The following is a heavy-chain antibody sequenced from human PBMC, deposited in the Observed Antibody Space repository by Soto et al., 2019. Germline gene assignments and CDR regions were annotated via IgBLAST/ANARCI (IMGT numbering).Heavy chain of an antibody. CDR3: ARDERGDSSEFDY. D-gene: IGHD3-22*01. Sequence: SETLSLTCTVSGGSISSYYWSWIRQPPGKGLEWIGYIYYSGSTNYNPSLKSRVTISVDTSKNQFSLKLSSVTAADTAVYYCARDERGDSSEFDYWGQGTLVTVSS. CDR2: IYYSGST. J-gene: IGHJ4*02. CDR1: GGSISSYY. V-gene: IGHV4-59*01.